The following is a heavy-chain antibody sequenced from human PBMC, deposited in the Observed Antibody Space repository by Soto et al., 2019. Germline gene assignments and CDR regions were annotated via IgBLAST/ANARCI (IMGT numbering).Heavy chain of an antibody. CDR2: ISSNGGST. V-gene: IGHV3-64D*08. CDR3: VKDFREGFLEWSLTGYFDY. D-gene: IGHD3-3*01. J-gene: IGHJ4*02. Sequence: GGSLRLSCSASGFTFSSYAMHWVRQAPGKGLEYVSAISSNGGSTYYADSVKGRFTISRDNSKNTLYLQMSSLRAEDTAVYYCVKDFREGFLEWSLTGYFDYWGQGTLVTVSS. CDR1: GFTFSSYA.